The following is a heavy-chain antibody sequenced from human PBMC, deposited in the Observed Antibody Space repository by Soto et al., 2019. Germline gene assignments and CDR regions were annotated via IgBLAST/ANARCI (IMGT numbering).Heavy chain of an antibody. Sequence: GGSRRLSCSASGFTFSSYTMHWVRQAPGKGLKYVSAITGDGHSTYYADSVKGRFTISRVNSRNTLFLQMSSLRVEDTAVYYCVKMKAWERLSPDFWGQGTLVTVSS. D-gene: IGHD1-1*01. CDR1: GFTFSSYT. J-gene: IGHJ4*02. CDR2: ITGDGHST. V-gene: IGHV3-64D*06. CDR3: VKMKAWERLSPDF.